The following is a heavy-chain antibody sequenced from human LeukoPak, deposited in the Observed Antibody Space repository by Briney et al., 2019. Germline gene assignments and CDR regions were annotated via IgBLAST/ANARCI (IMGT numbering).Heavy chain of an antibody. CDR1: GGSFSGYY. CDR3: ARGAKNDYVWGSYRYTNYYYGMDV. J-gene: IGHJ6*02. CDR2: INHSGST. D-gene: IGHD3-16*02. V-gene: IGHV4-34*01. Sequence: SETLSLTCAVYGGSFSGYYWSWIRQPPGKGLEWIGEINHSGSTNYNPSLKSRVTISVDTSKNQFSLKLSSVTAADTAVYYCARGAKNDYVWGSYRYTNYYYGMDVWGQGTTVTVSS.